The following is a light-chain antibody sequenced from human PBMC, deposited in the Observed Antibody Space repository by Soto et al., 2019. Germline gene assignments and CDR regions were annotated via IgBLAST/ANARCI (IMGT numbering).Light chain of an antibody. V-gene: IGKV3-15*01. J-gene: IGKJ1*01. CDR2: GAS. CDR3: QQYNSYRT. CDR1: QSVSSN. Sequence: EVVMTQSPATLSVSPGERATLSCRASQSVSSNLAWYQQKPGQAPRLLIYGASTRATSFPARFSGSGSGADFTLTISSLQPDDFATYYCQQYNSYRTFGQGTKVDI.